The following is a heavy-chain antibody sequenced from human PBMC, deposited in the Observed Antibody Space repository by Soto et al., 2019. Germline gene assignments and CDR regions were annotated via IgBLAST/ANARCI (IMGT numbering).Heavy chain of an antibody. J-gene: IGHJ6*02. D-gene: IGHD3-22*01. CDR1: GYSFTSYW. CDR3: ALSNYDSSGYYHYYYGMDV. Sequence: ESLKISCKGSGYSFTSYWIGWVRQIPGKGLEWMGIIYPGDSDTRYSPSFQGQVTISADKSISTAYLQWSSLKASDTAMYYCALSNYDSSGYYHYYYGMDVWGQGTTVTVSS. CDR2: IYPGDSDT. V-gene: IGHV5-51*01.